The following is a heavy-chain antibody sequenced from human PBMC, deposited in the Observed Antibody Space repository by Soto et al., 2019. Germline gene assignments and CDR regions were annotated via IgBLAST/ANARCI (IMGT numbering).Heavy chain of an antibody. CDR2: IYYSGST. J-gene: IGHJ6*02. Sequence: PSETLSLTCTVSGGSVSSGSYYWIWIRQPPGKGLEWIGYIYYSGSTNYNPSLKSRVTISVDTSKNQFSLKLSSVTAADTAVYYCARERGYSGSPGGGMDVWGQGTTVTVSS. V-gene: IGHV4-61*01. CDR1: GGSVSSGSYY. CDR3: ARERGYSGSPGGGMDV. D-gene: IGHD1-26*01.